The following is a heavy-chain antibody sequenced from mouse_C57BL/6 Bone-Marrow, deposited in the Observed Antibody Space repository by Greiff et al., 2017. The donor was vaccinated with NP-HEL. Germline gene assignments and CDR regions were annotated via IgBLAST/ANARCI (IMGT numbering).Heavy chain of an antibody. CDR2: IYPSDSET. CDR3: ARYDYGGAY. Sequence: VQLQQPGAELVRPGSSVKLSCKASGYTFTSYWMDWVKQRPGQGLEWIGNIYPSDSETHYNQKFKDKATLTVDKSSSTAYMQLSSLTSEDSAVYYCARYDYGGAYWGQGTLVTVSA. J-gene: IGHJ3*01. CDR1: GYTFTSYW. V-gene: IGHV1-61*01. D-gene: IGHD2-4*01.